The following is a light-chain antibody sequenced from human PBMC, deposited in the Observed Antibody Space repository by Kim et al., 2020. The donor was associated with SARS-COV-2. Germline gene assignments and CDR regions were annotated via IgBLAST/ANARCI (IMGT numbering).Light chain of an antibody. V-gene: IGKV3-11*01. Sequence: LSPVDGYNRSIRARQSISSYVAWYQKKPGRAPQLLNYDSSNSATGIPARLSSSGSGTDFTLSFSSLEPEDSEVSYCQQRSNWPLSVGGGTKVDIK. CDR1: QSISSY. J-gene: IGKJ4*01. CDR3: QQRSNWPLS. CDR2: DSS.